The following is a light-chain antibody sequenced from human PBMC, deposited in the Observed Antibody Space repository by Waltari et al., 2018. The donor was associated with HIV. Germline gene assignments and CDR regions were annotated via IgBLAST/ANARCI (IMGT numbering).Light chain of an antibody. Sequence: FMLTQPHSVSESPGKTVTISCTRSSGSIADYFVQWYQQRPGSSPTTVIYEQDQRPSGVPDRFSGSIDISSNSASLIISGLKTEDEAEYFCQSFDRHTEVVFGGGTKLTVL. CDR2: EQD. V-gene: IGLV6-57*01. CDR3: QSFDRHTEVV. CDR1: SGSIADYF. J-gene: IGLJ2*01.